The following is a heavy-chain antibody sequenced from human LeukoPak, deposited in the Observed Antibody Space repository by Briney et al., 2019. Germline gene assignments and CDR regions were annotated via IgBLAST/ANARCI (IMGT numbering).Heavy chain of an antibody. V-gene: IGHV1-8*01. J-gene: IGHJ5*02. CDR2: MNPNSGNT. CDR1: GYTFTRYD. Sequence: GASVRVSFMASGYTFTRYDINGVGQATGEGGERMGWMNPNSGNTGYAQKFQGRVTLTRNTSISTAYMELTSLRSEDTAVYYCARSGYYGRGLFHPWGQGTLVTVSS. D-gene: IGHD3-10*01. CDR3: ARSGYYGRGLFHP.